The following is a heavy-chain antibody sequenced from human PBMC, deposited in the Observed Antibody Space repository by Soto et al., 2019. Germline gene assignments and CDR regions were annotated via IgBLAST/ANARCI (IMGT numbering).Heavy chain of an antibody. CDR2: IKEDGTEK. CDR1: GFTFSNYW. D-gene: IGHD4-4*01. Sequence: PGGSLRLSCAASGFTFSNYWMSWVRQAPGKGLEWVANIKEDGTEKYYVDSVKGRFTISRDNTKNSLYLQMSSLRPEDTALYYCTRGHPSIYNYWGQGTLVTVSS. CDR3: TRGHPSIYNY. V-gene: IGHV3-7*01. J-gene: IGHJ4*02.